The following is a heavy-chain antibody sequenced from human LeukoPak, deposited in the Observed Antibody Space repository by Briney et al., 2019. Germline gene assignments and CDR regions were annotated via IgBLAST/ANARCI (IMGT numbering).Heavy chain of an antibody. J-gene: IGHJ4*02. CDR3: ARNHYDSDDYYSIPSL. Sequence: PGGSLRLSCAASGFTFDSYDMGWVRQAPGRGLEWVSVISGGGGITNYADSVKGRFTISRDNSKNTLYLQLNSLRAEDTARYYCARNHYDSDDYYSIPSLWGQGTLVTVSS. D-gene: IGHD3-22*01. CDR1: GFTFDSYD. V-gene: IGHV3-23*01. CDR2: ISGGGGIT.